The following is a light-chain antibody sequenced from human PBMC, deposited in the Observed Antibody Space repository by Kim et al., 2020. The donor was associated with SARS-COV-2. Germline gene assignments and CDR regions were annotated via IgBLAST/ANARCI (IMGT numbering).Light chain of an antibody. CDR1: QTVTINY. CDR2: GAS. CDR3: QHYDGLRPT. Sequence: PGERATLSCRASQTVTINYIAWYQQKPGQAPRLLISGASSRATGIPDRFSASGSGTDFTLTINRLGPADFAVYHCQHYDGLRPTFGQGTKLE. J-gene: IGKJ2*01. V-gene: IGKV3-20*01.